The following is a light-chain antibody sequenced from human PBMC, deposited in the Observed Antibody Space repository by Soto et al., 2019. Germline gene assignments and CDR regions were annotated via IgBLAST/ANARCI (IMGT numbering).Light chain of an antibody. CDR3: QQYNNWPFT. V-gene: IGKV3-15*01. CDR1: QSVSSN. J-gene: IGKJ2*01. CDR2: GAS. Sequence: EIVMTQSPATQSVSPGERATLSCRASQSVSSNLAWYQQKPGQAPRLLIYGASTRVTGIPARFSGSGSGTEFTLTFSSLQSEDFAVYYCQQYNNWPFTFGQGTKLEIK.